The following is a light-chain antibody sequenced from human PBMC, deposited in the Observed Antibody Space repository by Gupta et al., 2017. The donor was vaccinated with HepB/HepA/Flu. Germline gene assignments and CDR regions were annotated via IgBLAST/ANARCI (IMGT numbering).Light chain of an antibody. CDR3: MQALQTPIT. J-gene: IGKJ5*01. Sequence: DIVMTQSPLSLPVTPGEPASISCRSSQSVLHSNGYNYLDWYLQKPGQSPQLLIYLGSNRASGVPDRFSGSGSGTDFTLKISRVEAEDVGVYYCMQALQTPITFGQGTRLGIK. CDR2: LGS. V-gene: IGKV2-28*01. CDR1: QSVLHSNGYNY.